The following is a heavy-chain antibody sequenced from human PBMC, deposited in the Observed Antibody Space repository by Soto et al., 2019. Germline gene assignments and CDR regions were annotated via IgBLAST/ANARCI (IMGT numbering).Heavy chain of an antibody. J-gene: IGHJ4*02. V-gene: IGHV3-30*03. CDR1: GFSFNDYA. CDR3: SRGTYYPQSSGLHADY. Sequence: PGESLKLSCATSGFSFNDYAMYWVRQAPGQGLEWVAIISSDGHHQFYLDNLRGRFTVSRDNSKNTLYLQMNSLRPEDTAVYYCSRGTYYPQSSGLHADYWGPGTVVTVSS. CDR2: ISSDGHHQ. D-gene: IGHD3-22*01.